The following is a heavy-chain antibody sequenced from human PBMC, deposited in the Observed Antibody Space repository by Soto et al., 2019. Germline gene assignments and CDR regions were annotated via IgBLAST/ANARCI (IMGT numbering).Heavy chain of an antibody. Sequence: SETLSLTCTVSGGSISSGDYYWSWIRQPPGKGLEWIGYIYYSGSTYYNPSLKSRVTISVDTSKNQFSLKLSSVTAADTAVYYCARDRGHYDFWSGYYTMVYYYYGMDVWGQGTTVTVSS. J-gene: IGHJ6*02. V-gene: IGHV4-30-4*01. CDR1: GGSISSGDYY. D-gene: IGHD3-3*01. CDR3: ARDRGHYDFWSGYYTMVYYYYGMDV. CDR2: IYYSGST.